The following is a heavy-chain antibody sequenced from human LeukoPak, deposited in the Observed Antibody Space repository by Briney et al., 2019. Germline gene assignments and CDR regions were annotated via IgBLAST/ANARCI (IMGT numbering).Heavy chain of an antibody. CDR3: AKPYCRATRCYLYLYGMDV. Sequence: PGGSLRLSCEASGSTFSNYGMHWVRQAPGKGLEWVAVISSDGTTKYYGDSVKGRFTVSRDSSKNTLYLDLNSLRAEDTAVYYCAKPYCRATRCYLYLYGMDVWGQGTTVIVSS. J-gene: IGHJ6*02. CDR2: ISSDGTTK. CDR1: GSTFSNYG. D-gene: IGHD2-2*01. V-gene: IGHV3-30*18.